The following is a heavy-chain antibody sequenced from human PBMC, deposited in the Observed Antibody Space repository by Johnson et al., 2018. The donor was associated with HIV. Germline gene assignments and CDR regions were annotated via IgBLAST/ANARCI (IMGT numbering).Heavy chain of an antibody. Sequence: VQLVESGGGVVQPGGSLRLSCAASGFTFSSYAMSWVRQAPGKGLEWVSAISGSGGSTNYADSVRGRFTISRDNSKNTLYLQMNSLRAEDTALDYCARGYDDSSGYSPVAGACDIWGQGTMVTVSS. CDR3: ARGYDDSSGYSPVAGACDI. CDR2: ISGSGGST. J-gene: IGHJ3*02. CDR1: GFTFSSYA. D-gene: IGHD3-22*01. V-gene: IGHV3-23*04.